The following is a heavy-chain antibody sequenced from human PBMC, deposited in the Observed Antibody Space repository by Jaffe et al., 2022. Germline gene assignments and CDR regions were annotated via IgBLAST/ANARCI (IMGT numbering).Heavy chain of an antibody. CDR3: ARDPCGGDCYSIQHAFDI. V-gene: IGHV3-48*03. J-gene: IGHJ3*02. CDR1: GFTFSSYE. Sequence: EVQLVESGGGLVQPGGSLRLSCAASGFTFSSYEMNWVRQAPGKGLEWVSYISSSGSTIYYADSVKGRFTISRDNAKNSLYLQMNSLRAEDTAVYYCARDPCGGDCYSIQHAFDIWGQGTMVTVSS. CDR2: ISSSGSTI. D-gene: IGHD2-21*02.